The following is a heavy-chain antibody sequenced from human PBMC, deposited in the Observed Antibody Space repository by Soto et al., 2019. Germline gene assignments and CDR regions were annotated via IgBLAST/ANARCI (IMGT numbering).Heavy chain of an antibody. CDR3: ARDGSWYSDNNWFDP. D-gene: IGHD6-13*01. CDR1: GYTFTSYD. Sequence: ASVKVSCKASGYTFTSYDINWVRQATGQGLERMGWMNPNSGNTGYAQKFQGRVAMTRNTSISTAYMELSSLRSEDTAVYYCARDGSWYSDNNWFDPWGQGTLVTVSS. J-gene: IGHJ5*02. V-gene: IGHV1-8*01. CDR2: MNPNSGNT.